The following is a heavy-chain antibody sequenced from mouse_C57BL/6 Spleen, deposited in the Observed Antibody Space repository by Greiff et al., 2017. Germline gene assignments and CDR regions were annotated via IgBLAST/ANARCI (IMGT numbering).Heavy chain of an antibody. V-gene: IGHV1-15*01. D-gene: IGHD2-12*01. J-gene: IGHJ3*01. CDR2: IDPETGGT. CDR1: GYTFTDYE. CDR3: TRLRYYSPAWFAY. Sequence: QVQLKQSGAELVRPGASVTLSCKASGYTFTDYEMHWVKQTPVHGLEWIGAIDPETGGTAYNQKFKGKAILTADKSSSTAYMELRSLTSEDSAVYYCTRLRYYSPAWFAYWGQGTLVTVSA.